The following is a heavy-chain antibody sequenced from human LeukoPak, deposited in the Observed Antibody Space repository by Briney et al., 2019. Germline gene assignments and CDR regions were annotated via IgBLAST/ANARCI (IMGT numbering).Heavy chain of an antibody. CDR1: GGSFSGYY. J-gene: IGHJ4*02. CDR2: INHSGST. D-gene: IGHD2-2*01. V-gene: IGHV4-34*01. Sequence: SETLSLTCAVYGGSFSGYYWSWIRQPPGKGLEWIGEINHSGSTNYNPSLKSRVTISVDKSKNQFSLKLSSVTAADTAVYYCARDLLVVGVVGYYYFDYWGQGTLVTVSS. CDR3: ARDLLVVGVVGYYYFDY.